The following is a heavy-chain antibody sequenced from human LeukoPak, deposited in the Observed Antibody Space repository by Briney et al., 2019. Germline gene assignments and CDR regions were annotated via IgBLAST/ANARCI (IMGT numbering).Heavy chain of an antibody. CDR2: FDPEDGET. CDR3: ATDPPGYCSGGSCLDY. Sequence: GASVKVSCKVSGYTLTELSMHWVRQAPGKGLEWMGGFDPEDGETIYAQKFQGRVTMTEDTSTDTAYMELSSLRSEDTAVYYCATDPPGYCSGGSCLDYWGQGTLVTVSS. V-gene: IGHV1-24*01. D-gene: IGHD2-15*01. J-gene: IGHJ4*02. CDR1: GYTLTELS.